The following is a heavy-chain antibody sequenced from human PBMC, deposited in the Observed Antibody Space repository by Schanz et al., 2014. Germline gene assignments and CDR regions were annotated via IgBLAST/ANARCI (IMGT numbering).Heavy chain of an antibody. CDR2: IGTSGGT. CDR3: TTDNGHFAFDF. Sequence: QLLESGGGLVQPGGSLKLSCAASGLIFSNYVMSWVRQAPGKGLEWVSTIGTSGGTNYAESVKGRFTISRDNSKNTLYLQMNSLRAEDTAVYYCTTDNGHFAFDFWGQGTMVTVSP. CDR1: GLIFSNYV. D-gene: IGHD2-8*01. V-gene: IGHV3-23*01. J-gene: IGHJ3*01.